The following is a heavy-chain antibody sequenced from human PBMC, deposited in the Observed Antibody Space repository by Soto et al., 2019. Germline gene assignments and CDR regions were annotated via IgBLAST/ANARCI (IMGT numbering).Heavy chain of an antibody. Sequence: SVTLPLPCAAYGGSFTCYYWSWIRQRPGKGLEWIGEINHSARTHYNPSLKSRLTISVDTPKNQFSLKLSSVTAADMPVYYSARGGRDTAMSFYFYYGGQGTLVAVSS. CDR3: ARGGRDTAMSFYFYY. CDR1: GGSFTCYY. V-gene: IGHV4-34*01. J-gene: IGHJ4*01. D-gene: IGHD5-18*01. CDR2: INHSART.